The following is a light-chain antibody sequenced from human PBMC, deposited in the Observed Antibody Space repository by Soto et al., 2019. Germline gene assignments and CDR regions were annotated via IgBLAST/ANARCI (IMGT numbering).Light chain of an antibody. CDR2: GNS. J-gene: IGLJ1*01. CDR3: QSYYSSLSGYV. V-gene: IGLV1-40*01. CDR1: SSNIGAGYD. Sequence: QLVLTQPPSVSGAPGQRVTISCTGSSSNIGAGYDVHWYQQLPGTAPKLLIYGNSNRPSGVPDRFSGSKSGTSASLAITGRQAEDEADYYCQSYYSSLSGYVFGTGTKLTVL.